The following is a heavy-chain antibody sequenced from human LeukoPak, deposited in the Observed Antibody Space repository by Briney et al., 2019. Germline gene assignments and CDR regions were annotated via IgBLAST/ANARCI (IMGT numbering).Heavy chain of an antibody. CDR1: GFTFSSFW. CDR3: VRYTRRYPFDY. CDR2: IKQDGSEK. D-gene: IGHD2-2*02. J-gene: IGHJ4*02. Sequence: GGSLRLSCAASGFTFSSFWMNWVRQAPGKGLEWVANIKQDGSEKYYVDSVRGRFTISRDNAKNSLSLQMNSLRAEDTAVYYCVRYTRRYPFDYWGQGTLVTVSS. V-gene: IGHV3-7*04.